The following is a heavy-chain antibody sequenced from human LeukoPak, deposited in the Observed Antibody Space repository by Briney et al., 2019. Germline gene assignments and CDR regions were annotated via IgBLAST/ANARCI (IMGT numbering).Heavy chain of an antibody. CDR1: GFTFSSYW. CDR3: ARASHFTSSSWYVRSSGEDY. CDR2: IKQDGSEK. J-gene: IGHJ4*02. Sequence: PGGSLRLSCAASGFTFSSYWMSWVRQAPEKGLEWVANIKQDGSEKYYVDSVKGRFTISRDNAKNSLYLQMNSLRAEDTAVYYCARASHFTSSSWYVRSSGEDYWGQGTLVTVSS. V-gene: IGHV3-7*01. D-gene: IGHD6-13*01.